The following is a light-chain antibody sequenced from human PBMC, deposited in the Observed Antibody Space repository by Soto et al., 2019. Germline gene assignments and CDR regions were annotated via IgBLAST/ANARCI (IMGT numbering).Light chain of an antibody. CDR3: QQYNSYVYR. V-gene: IGKV1-5*03. CDR2: KAS. Sequence: IRMTQSPSTLSASVGDRVNITCRARQSFKTWLAWYQQKPGKPPKLIIYKASTLETRVPSRFSASGFGTEFTLTISSLQPDDFATYYCQQYNSYVYRFGGGTKVEI. J-gene: IGKJ2*03. CDR1: QSFKTW.